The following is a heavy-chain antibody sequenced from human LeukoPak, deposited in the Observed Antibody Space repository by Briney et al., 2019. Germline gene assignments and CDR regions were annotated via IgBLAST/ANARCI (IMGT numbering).Heavy chain of an antibody. V-gene: IGHV4-34*01. D-gene: IGHD2-2*01. CDR1: GGSFSGYY. CDR3: ARVYCSSTSCYLFDP. Sequence: PSETLSLTCAVYGGSFSGYYWSWIRQPPGKGLEWIGEINHSGSTYYNPSLKSRVTISVDTSKNQFSLKLSSVTAADTAVYYCARVYCSSTSCYLFDPWGQGTLVTVSS. CDR2: INHSGST. J-gene: IGHJ5*02.